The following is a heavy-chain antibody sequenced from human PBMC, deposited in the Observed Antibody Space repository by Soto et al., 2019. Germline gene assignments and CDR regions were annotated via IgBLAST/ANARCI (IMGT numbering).Heavy chain of an antibody. CDR2: INSDGSST. D-gene: IGHD2-2*01. CDR3: ARDWNQLLSWFDP. CDR1: GFTFSSYW. Sequence: LSLTCAASGFTFSSYWMHWVRQAPGKGLVWVSRINSDGSSTSYADSVKGRFTISRDNAKNTLYLQMNSLRAEDTAVYYCARDWNQLLSWFDPWGQGTLVTVSS. V-gene: IGHV3-74*01. J-gene: IGHJ5*02.